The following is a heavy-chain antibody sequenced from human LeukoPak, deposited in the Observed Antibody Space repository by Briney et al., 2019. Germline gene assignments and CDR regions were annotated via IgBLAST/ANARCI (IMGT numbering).Heavy chain of an antibody. CDR2: ISGSGGST. CDR1: GFTFSSYA. Sequence: PGGSLRLSCAASGFTFSSYAMSWVRQAPGKGLEWVSAISGSGGSTYYADSVKGRFTISRDNSKNTLYLQMNSLRAEDTAVYYCALRAGIAVAGTRAFDYWGQGTLVTASS. V-gene: IGHV3-23*01. J-gene: IGHJ4*02. CDR3: ALRAGIAVAGTRAFDY. D-gene: IGHD6-19*01.